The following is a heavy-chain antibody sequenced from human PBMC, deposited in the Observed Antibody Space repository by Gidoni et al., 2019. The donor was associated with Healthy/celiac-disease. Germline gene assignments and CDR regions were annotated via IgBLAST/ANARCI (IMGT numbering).Heavy chain of an antibody. Sequence: QVQLVQSGAEVKKPGASVKVSCKASGSTFTGYYMHWVRQAPGQGLEWMGWINPNSGGTNYAHKFQGRVTMTRDTSISTAYMELSRLRSDDTAVYYCARWGEVGDIVVVVAATDHYYGMDVWGQGTTVTVSS. CDR1: GSTFTGYY. J-gene: IGHJ6*02. CDR2: INPNSGGT. V-gene: IGHV1-2*07. D-gene: IGHD2-15*01. CDR3: ARWGEVGDIVVVVAATDHYYGMDV.